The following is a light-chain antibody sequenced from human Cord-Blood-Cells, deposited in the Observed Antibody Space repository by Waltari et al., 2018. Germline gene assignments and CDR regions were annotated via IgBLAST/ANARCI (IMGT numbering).Light chain of an antibody. V-gene: IGKV1-13*02. CDR2: DAS. J-gene: IGKJ4*01. CDR1: QGISSA. Sequence: AIQLNQYPSSLSASLGDRVTITCRASQGISSALAWYQQKPGKAPKLLIYDASSLESGVPSRCSGSGSGTDFTLTISSLQPEDFATYYCQQCNSYPLTFGGGTKVEIK. CDR3: QQCNSYPLT.